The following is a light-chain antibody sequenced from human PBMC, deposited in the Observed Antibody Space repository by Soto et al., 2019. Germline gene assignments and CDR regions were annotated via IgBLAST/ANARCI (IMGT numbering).Light chain of an antibody. CDR1: SSDVGGYNY. CDR2: EVS. CDR3: SSYAGSNNLGV. V-gene: IGLV2-8*01. Sequence: QSALTQPPSASGSPGQSVTISCTGTSSDVGGYNYVSWYQQHPGKAPKLMIYEVSKRPSGVPDRFSGSKSGNTASLTVSGLQAEDEADYYCSSYAGSNNLGVFGGGTQLNRP. J-gene: IGLJ2*01.